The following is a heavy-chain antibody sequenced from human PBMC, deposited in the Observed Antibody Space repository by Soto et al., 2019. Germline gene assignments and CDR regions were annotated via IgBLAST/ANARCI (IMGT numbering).Heavy chain of an antibody. CDR1: GGSISSSSYY. CDR2: IYYSGST. CDR3: ARLHGYCISSSCHGHYAMDV. V-gene: IGHV4-39*01. Sequence: PSETLSLTCTVSGGSISSSSYYWGWIRQPPGKGLEWIGSIYYSGSTYYNPSLKSRVTISVDTSKNQFSLKLSSVTAADTAVYYCARLHGYCISSSCHGHYAMDVWGQGTKVTVSS. D-gene: IGHD2-2*01. J-gene: IGHJ6*02.